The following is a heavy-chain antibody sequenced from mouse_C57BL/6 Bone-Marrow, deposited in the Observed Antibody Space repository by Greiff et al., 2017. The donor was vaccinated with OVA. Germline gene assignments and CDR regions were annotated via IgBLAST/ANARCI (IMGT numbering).Heavy chain of an antibody. CDR1: GYTFTSYT. Sequence: LQESGAELARPGASVKMSCKASGYTFTSYTMHWVKQRPGQGLEWIGYINPSSGYTKYNQKFKDKATLTADKSSSTAYMQLSSLTSEDSAVYYCARGYGNAMDYWGQGTSVTVSS. V-gene: IGHV1-4*01. D-gene: IGHD1-1*02. J-gene: IGHJ4*01. CDR2: INPSSGYT. CDR3: ARGYGNAMDY.